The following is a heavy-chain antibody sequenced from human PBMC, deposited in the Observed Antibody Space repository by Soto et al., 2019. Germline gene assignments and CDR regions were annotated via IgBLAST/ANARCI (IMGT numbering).Heavy chain of an antibody. CDR2: IFSNDEK. Sequence: GPTLVNPTETLTLTCTVSGFSLSNARMGVSWIRQPPGKALEWLAHIFSNDEKSYSTSLKSRLTISKDTSKSQVVLTMTNMDPVDTATYYCARRKGYSYGYFWFDPWGQGTLVTVSS. J-gene: IGHJ5*02. D-gene: IGHD5-18*01. V-gene: IGHV2-26*01. CDR1: GFSLSNARMG. CDR3: ARRKGYSYGYFWFDP.